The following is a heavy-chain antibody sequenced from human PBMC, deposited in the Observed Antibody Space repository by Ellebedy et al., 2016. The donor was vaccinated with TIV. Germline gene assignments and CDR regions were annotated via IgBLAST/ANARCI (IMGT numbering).Heavy chain of an antibody. V-gene: IGHV3-23*01. D-gene: IGHD4-17*01. CDR1: GFTFRNFA. CDR3: AKNMRTVTTTIDY. J-gene: IGHJ4*02. Sequence: GGSLRLSCAASGFTFRNFAMTWVRQAPGKGLEWVSSISSSGVSSDYADSVRGRVTISRDNSKSTLYLQMDSLRADDSAEYYCAKNMRTVTTTIDYWGQGTLVNVSS. CDR2: ISSSGVSS.